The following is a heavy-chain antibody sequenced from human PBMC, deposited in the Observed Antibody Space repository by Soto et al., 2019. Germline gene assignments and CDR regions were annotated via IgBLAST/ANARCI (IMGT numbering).Heavy chain of an antibody. D-gene: IGHD1-7*01. Sequence: EVQVLESGGGLVQPGGSLRLSCAASGFTFSVYAMSWVRQAPGKGLEWVSAISTNGGSTFYADSLRGPFTISRDNSKSTLFLQMNNLRAEDTAIYYCAKYSELPYEAYLQQWGQGTLVTVSS. CDR3: AKYSELPYEAYLQQ. V-gene: IGHV3-23*01. CDR1: GFTFSVYA. J-gene: IGHJ1*01. CDR2: ISTNGGST.